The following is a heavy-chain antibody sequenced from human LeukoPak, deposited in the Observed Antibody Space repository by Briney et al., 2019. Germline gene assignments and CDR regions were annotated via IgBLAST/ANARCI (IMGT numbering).Heavy chain of an antibody. V-gene: IGHV1-2*02. Sequence: GASVKVSCKASGYTFTGYCMHWVRQAPGQGLEWMGWINPNSGGTNYAQKFQGRVTMTRDTSISTAYMELSRLRSDDTAVYYCARGRQPAAFSGWFDPWGQGTLVTVSS. D-gene: IGHD2-2*01. J-gene: IGHJ5*02. CDR1: GYTFTGYC. CDR2: INPNSGGT. CDR3: ARGRQPAAFSGWFDP.